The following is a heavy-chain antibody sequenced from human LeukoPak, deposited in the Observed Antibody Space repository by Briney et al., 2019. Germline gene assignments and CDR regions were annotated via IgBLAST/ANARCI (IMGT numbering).Heavy chain of an antibody. D-gene: IGHD3-9*01. Sequence: ASVKVSCKASGYTFTGYYMHWVRQAPGQGLEWMGWINPNSGGTNYAQKFQGRVTMTRDTSISTAYMELSRLRSDDTAVYYCARIHYDILTGYYRVFDYWGQGTLVTVSS. CDR2: INPNSGGT. J-gene: IGHJ4*02. CDR1: GYTFTGYY. V-gene: IGHV1-2*02. CDR3: ARIHYDILTGYYRVFDY.